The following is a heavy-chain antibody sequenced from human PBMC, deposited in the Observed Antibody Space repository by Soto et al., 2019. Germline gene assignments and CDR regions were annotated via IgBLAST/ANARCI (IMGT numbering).Heavy chain of an antibody. CDR2: IHHSGTT. D-gene: IGHD3-16*01. CDR1: GGSIITRDYY. V-gene: IGHV4-39*01. J-gene: IGHJ4*02. CDR3: ARQGGNKLDY. Sequence: SETLSLTCTVSGGSIITRDYYWAWIRQPPGKGLEWIGNIHHSGTTYYNPSLKSRVTLSVDTSNNQFSLKLNSVTPADTAVYYSARQGGNKLDYWGQGTPVT.